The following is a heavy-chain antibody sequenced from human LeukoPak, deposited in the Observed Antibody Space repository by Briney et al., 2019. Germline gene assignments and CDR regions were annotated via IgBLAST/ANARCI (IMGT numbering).Heavy chain of an antibody. J-gene: IGHJ4*02. CDR1: GGSISSSSYY. CDR3: ARGLSDSSGYCFDY. D-gene: IGHD3-22*01. V-gene: IGHV4-39*07. Sequence: TPSETLSLTCTVSGGSISSSSYYWGWIRQPPGKGLEWIGSIYYSGSTYYNPSLKSRVTISVDTSKNQFSLKLSSVTAADTAVYYCARGLSDSSGYCFDYWGQGTLVTVSS. CDR2: IYYSGST.